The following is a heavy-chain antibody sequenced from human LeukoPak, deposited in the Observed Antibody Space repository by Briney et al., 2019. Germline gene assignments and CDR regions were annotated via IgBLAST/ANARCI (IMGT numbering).Heavy chain of an antibody. CDR1: GGTFSSYA. J-gene: IGHJ4*02. Sequence: SVKVSCKASGGTFSSYAISWVRQAPGQGLEWMVRIIPIFGTANYAQKFQGRVTITTDESTSTAYMELSSLRSEDTAVYYCARVGYCSGGSCYGLYDYWGQGTLVTVSS. CDR2: IIPIFGTA. D-gene: IGHD2-15*01. CDR3: ARVGYCSGGSCYGLYDY. V-gene: IGHV1-69*05.